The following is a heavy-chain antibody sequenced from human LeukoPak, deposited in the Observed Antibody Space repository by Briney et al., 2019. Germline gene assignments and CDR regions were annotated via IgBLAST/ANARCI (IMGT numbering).Heavy chain of an antibody. CDR2: INPSNGNT. D-gene: IGHD1-26*01. CDR3: ARESDSGKDFDC. J-gene: IGHJ4*02. Sequence: ASVKVSCKASGYTFTYHYIHLVRQVPGQGLEWMGIINPSNGNTNYAQKFQGRVTMTRDTSTSTVYMELNSLSSEDTAVYYCARESDSGKDFDCWGQGTLVTVSS. CDR1: GYTFTYHY. V-gene: IGHV1-46*01.